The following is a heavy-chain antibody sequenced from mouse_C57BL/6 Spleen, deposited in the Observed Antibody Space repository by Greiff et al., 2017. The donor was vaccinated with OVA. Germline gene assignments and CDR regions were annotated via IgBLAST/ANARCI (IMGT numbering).Heavy chain of an antibody. V-gene: IGHV14-3*01. D-gene: IGHD1-1*01. J-gene: IGHJ1*03. Sequence: EVQLQQSVAELVRPGASVKLSCTASGFNIKNTYMHWVKQRPEQGLEWIGRIDPANGNTKYAPKFQGKATITADTSSNTAYLQLSSLTSEDTAIYYCATLYYYGSSYWYFDVWGTGTTVTVSS. CDR1: GFNIKNTY. CDR3: ATLYYYGSSYWYFDV. CDR2: IDPANGNT.